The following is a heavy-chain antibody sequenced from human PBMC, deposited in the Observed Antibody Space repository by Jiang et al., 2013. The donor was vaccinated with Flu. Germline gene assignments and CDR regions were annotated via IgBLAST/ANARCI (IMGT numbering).Heavy chain of an antibody. CDR1: YG. J-gene: IGHJ4*02. CDR2: ISAYNGNT. CDR3: AKVGDFGVPLDY. D-gene: IGHD3-3*01. Sequence: YGSQLGGDRPLDKGVEWMGWISAYNGNTNYAQKLQGRVTMTTDTSTSTAYMELRSLRSDDTAVYYCAKVGDFGVPLDYWGQGTLVTVSS. V-gene: IGHV1-18*01.